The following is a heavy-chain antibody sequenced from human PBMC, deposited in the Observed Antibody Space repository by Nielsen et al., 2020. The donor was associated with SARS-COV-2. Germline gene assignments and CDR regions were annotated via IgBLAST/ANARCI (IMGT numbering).Heavy chain of an antibody. CDR3: ARHERRNWNDIDY. V-gene: IGHV1-18*04. D-gene: IGHD1-1*01. CDR2: ISAFNGNT. CDR1: GYTFTAYG. J-gene: IGHJ4*02. Sequence: ASVKVSCKASGYTFTAYGISWVRQAPGQGLEWMGWISAFNGNTNYAQKFRGRVTLTTDTSTSTAYMELRSLTSDDAAVYYCARHERRNWNDIDYWGQGTLITAAS.